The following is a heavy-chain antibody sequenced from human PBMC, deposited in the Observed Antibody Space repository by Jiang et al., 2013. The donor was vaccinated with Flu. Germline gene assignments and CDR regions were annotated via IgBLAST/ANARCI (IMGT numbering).Heavy chain of an antibody. V-gene: IGHV3-30*18. CDR1: GFTFSSYG. J-gene: IGHJ4*02. CDR2: ISYDGSNK. Sequence: VQLVESGGGVVQPGRSLRLSCAASGFTFSSYGMHWVRQAPGKGLEWVAVISYDGSNKYYADSVKGRFTISRDNSKNTLYLQMNSLRAEDTAVYYCAKYSQYYDFWSGRQGAHFDYWGQGTLVTVSS. D-gene: IGHD3-3*01. CDR3: AKYSQYYDFWSGRQGAHFDY.